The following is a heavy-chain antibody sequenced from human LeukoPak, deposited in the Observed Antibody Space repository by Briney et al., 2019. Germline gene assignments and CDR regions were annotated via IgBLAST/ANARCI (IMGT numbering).Heavy chain of an antibody. V-gene: IGHV1-46*01. J-gene: IGHJ4*02. Sequence: ASVKVSCKASGYSFTTYSFHWVRQAPGQGLEWMGIINPSGGSTSYAQNFEGRVTMTRDTSTSIVCMEVNSLRSEDTAVYYCARDLGEDQWELIFDYWGQGTLVTVSS. D-gene: IGHD1-26*01. CDR3: ARDLGEDQWELIFDY. CDR2: INPSGGST. CDR1: GYSFTTYS.